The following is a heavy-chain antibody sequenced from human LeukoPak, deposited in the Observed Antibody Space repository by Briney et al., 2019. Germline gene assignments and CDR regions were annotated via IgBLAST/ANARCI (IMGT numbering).Heavy chain of an antibody. CDR2: ISTNGHIT. V-gene: IGHV3-11*04. Sequence: GGSLRLSCEPSGFMFHDYYMSWVRQTPGKGLEWLSYISTNGHITHYADSVKGRFTISRDNAKISLYLQMNSLRAEDTAVYYCAKRDSQYTSGWYAVDYWGQGTLVTVSS. CDR1: GFMFHDYY. D-gene: IGHD6-19*01. J-gene: IGHJ4*02. CDR3: AKRDSQYTSGWYAVDY.